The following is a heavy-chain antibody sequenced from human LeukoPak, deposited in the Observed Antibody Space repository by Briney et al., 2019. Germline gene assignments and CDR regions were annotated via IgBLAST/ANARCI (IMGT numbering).Heavy chain of an antibody. Sequence: GGSLRLSCAASGFTFSDFWLSWVRQAPGKGLEWVANMNRDGSEKNYVDSMKGRIAISRDNAKNSLYLQMNSLRVEDTAVYYCARDGGIIRFGGQDVWGQGTTVTVS. CDR3: ARDGGIIRFGGQDV. CDR1: GFTFSDFW. V-gene: IGHV3-7*01. CDR2: MNRDGSEK. D-gene: IGHD3-16*01. J-gene: IGHJ6*02.